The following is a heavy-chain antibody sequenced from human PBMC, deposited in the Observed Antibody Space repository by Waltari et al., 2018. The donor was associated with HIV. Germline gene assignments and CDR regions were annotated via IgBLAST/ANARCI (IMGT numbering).Heavy chain of an antibody. V-gene: IGHV1-3*01. Sequence: QVQLVQSGAEVKKPGASVKVSCKASGYTFTSYAMHWVRQAPGQRLEWMGWINAGNGNTKYSQKFQGRVTITRDTSASTAYMELSSLRSEDTAVYYCARELGWGYYFDYWGQGTLVTVSS. CDR2: INAGNGNT. J-gene: IGHJ4*02. CDR3: ARELGWGYYFDY. CDR1: GYTFTSYA. D-gene: IGHD2-15*01.